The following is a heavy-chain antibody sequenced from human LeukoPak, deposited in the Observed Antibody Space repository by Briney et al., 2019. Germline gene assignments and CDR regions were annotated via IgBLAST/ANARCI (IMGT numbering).Heavy chain of an antibody. D-gene: IGHD3-10*01. J-gene: IGHJ3*01. CDR2: ISSSSSTI. CDR3: GASRQFVGAFDV. V-gene: IGHV3-48*03. Sequence: PGGSLRLSCAASGFTFSSYELYWVRQAPGKGLEWISYISSSSSTIKYADSVRGRFTISRAHARESLFLQMNSLRAEDTAIYYCGASRQFVGAFDVWGQGTLVTVSS. CDR1: GFTFSSYE.